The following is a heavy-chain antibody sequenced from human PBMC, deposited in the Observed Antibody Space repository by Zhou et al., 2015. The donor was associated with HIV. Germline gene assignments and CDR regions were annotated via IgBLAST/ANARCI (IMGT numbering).Heavy chain of an antibody. CDR1: GGTFSSYA. CDR3: ARDTGCSSTSCLAWGYFDY. D-gene: IGHD2-2*01. Sequence: QVQLVQSGAEVKKPGSSVKVSCKASGGTFSSYAISWVRQAPGQGLEWMGGIIPIFGTANYAQKFQGRVTITADESTSTAYMELSSLRSEDTAVYYCARDTGCSSTSCLAWGYFDYWGQGTLVTVSS. V-gene: IGHV1-69*01. CDR2: IIPIFGTA. J-gene: IGHJ4*02.